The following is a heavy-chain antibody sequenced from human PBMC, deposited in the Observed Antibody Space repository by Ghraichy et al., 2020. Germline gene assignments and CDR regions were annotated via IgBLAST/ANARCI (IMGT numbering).Heavy chain of an antibody. D-gene: IGHD6-19*01. J-gene: IGHJ2*01. CDR2: INPNSGGT. CDR1: GYTFTGYY. CDR3: ARGPGTIAVAGIWYFDL. V-gene: IGHV1-2*02. Sequence: ASVKVSCKASGYTFTGYYMHWVRQAPGQGLEWMGWINPNSGGTNYAQKFQGRVTMTRDTSISTAYMELSRLRSDDTAVYYCARGPGTIAVAGIWYFDLWGRGTLVTVSS.